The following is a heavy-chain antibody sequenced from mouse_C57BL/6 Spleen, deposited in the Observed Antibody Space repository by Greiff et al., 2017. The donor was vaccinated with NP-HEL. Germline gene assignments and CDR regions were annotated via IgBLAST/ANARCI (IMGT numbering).Heavy chain of an antibody. CDR3: AKSPLYGSSSYAMDY. V-gene: IGHV2-5*01. J-gene: IGHJ4*01. Sequence: VQLQQSGPGLVQPSQSLSITCTVSGFSLTSYGVHWVRQSPGKGLEWLGVIWRGGSTDYNAAFMSRLSITKDNSKSQVFFKMNSLQAEDTAIYYCAKSPLYGSSSYAMDYWGQGTSVTVSS. D-gene: IGHD1-1*01. CDR2: IWRGGST. CDR1: GFSLTSYG.